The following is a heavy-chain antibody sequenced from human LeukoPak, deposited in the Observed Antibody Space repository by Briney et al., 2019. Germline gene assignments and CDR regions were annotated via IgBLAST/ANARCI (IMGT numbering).Heavy chain of an antibody. J-gene: IGHJ3*02. CDR1: GFTFSSYA. CDR2: INASGGST. D-gene: IGHD3-16*01. CDR3: AKDPRWGRQAFDI. Sequence: TGGSLRLSCAASGFTFSSYAMSWVRQAPGKGLEWVSDINASGGSTYYADSVKGRFTISRDNSKNTLYLQMNSLRAEDTAVYYCAKDPRWGRQAFDIWGQGTMVTVSS. V-gene: IGHV3-23*01.